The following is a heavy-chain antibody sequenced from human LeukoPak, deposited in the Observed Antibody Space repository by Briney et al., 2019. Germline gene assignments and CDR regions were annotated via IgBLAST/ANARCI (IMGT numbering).Heavy chain of an antibody. CDR1: GYKFKNYG. Sequence: ASVKVSCKTSGYKFKNYGISWVRRAPGQGLEWMGWVRADNGKTDYTQKFQDRVTMTADTSTNTAYMELRSLRSDDTAVYYCARDRSNSDFWGQGTLVTVS. V-gene: IGHV1-18*01. D-gene: IGHD4-11*01. CDR3: ARDRSNSDF. CDR2: VRADNGKT. J-gene: IGHJ4*02.